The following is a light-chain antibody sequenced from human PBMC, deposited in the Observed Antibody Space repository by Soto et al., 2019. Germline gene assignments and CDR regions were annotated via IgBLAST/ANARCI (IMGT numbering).Light chain of an antibody. CDR1: QSLFDSSTNKNY. CDR2: WAS. CDR3: QQYYSPLWT. J-gene: IGKJ1*01. Sequence: DIVMTQSPDSLAVSLGERATVNCNSSQSLFDSSTNKNYLTWYQQKPGQPPKLLIYWASVRESGVPDRFSGSGSGTNFNLTINTLQGQDVAVYYCQQYYSPLWTFGQGSKVEVK. V-gene: IGKV4-1*01.